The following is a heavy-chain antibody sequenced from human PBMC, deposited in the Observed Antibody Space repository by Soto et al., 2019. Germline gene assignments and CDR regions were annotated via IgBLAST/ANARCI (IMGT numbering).Heavy chain of an antibody. CDR2: INPSGGST. CDR3: ARDRADIVVVPAAPGY. V-gene: IGHV1-46*03. D-gene: IGHD2-2*01. CDR1: GYTFTSYF. Sequence: ASVKVSCQASGYTFTSYFMHWVRQAPGQGLEWMGIINPSGGSTSYAQKFQGRVTMTRDTSTSTVYMELSSLRSEDTAVYYCARDRADIVVVPAAPGYWGQGTLVTVSS. J-gene: IGHJ4*02.